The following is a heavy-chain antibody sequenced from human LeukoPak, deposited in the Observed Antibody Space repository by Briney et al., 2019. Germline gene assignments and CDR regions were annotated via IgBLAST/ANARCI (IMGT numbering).Heavy chain of an antibody. D-gene: IGHD5-18*01. Sequence: SETLSLTCAVYGGSFSRYYSSWIRQPPGKGLEWIVEINHSGSTNYNPSLKSRVTISVDASKNQFSLNLSSETAADTAVYYCARREGDTSMVRSFDYWGQGTLVTVSS. CDR2: INHSGST. CDR3: ARREGDTSMVRSFDY. J-gene: IGHJ4*02. V-gene: IGHV4-34*01. CDR1: GGSFSRYY.